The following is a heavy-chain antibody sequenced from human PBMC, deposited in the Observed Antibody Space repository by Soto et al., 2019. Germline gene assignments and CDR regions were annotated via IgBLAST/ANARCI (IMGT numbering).Heavy chain of an antibody. J-gene: IGHJ6*02. Sequence: PSETLSLTCTVSCGSISSSSYYWGWIRQPPGKGLEWIGSIYYSGSTYYNPSLKSRVTISVDTSKNQFSLKPSSVTAADTAVYYCARNVDTAGNYYYGMDVWGQGTTVTVSS. CDR3: ARNVDTAGNYYYGMDV. V-gene: IGHV4-39*01. CDR1: CGSISSSSYY. CDR2: IYYSGST. D-gene: IGHD5-18*01.